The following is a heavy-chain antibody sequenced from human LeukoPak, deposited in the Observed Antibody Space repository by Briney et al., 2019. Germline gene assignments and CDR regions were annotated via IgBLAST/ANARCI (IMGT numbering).Heavy chain of an antibody. J-gene: IGHJ4*02. D-gene: IGHD3-10*01. CDR3: ARDIYGRHDY. CDR1: GFTFSNYW. Sequence: GGSLRLSCAFSGFTFSNYWMSWVRQAPGKGLEWVANINQDGSEKSYVDSVEGRFTISRDNAKKSLYLHVDSLRAEDTAVYYCARDIYGRHDYWGQGTLLTVSS. CDR2: INQDGSEK. V-gene: IGHV3-7*04.